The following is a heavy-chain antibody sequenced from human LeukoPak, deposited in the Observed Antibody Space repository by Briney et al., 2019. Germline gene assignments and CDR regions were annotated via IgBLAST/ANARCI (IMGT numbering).Heavy chain of an antibody. J-gene: IGHJ6*02. Sequence: SVKVSCKASGGTFSSYAISWVRQAPGQGLEWMGRTIPILGIANYAQKFQGRVTITADKSTSTAYMELSSLRSEDAAVYYCARAYGDSLYYGMDVWGQGTTVTVSS. CDR2: TIPILGIA. CDR1: GGTFSSYA. V-gene: IGHV1-69*04. D-gene: IGHD4-17*01. CDR3: ARAYGDSLYYGMDV.